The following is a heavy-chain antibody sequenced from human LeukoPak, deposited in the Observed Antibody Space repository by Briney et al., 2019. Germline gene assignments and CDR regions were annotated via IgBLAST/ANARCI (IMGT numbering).Heavy chain of an antibody. V-gene: IGHV3-53*01. Sequence: GGSLRLSCAASGFTVSSNYMTWVRQAPGKGLEWVSVIYSGGSTYYADSVKGRFTVSRDNSKNTLHLQMNSLRAEDTAVYYCARDRDSGWVNYYYYMDVWGKGTTVAVSS. J-gene: IGHJ6*03. CDR2: IYSGGST. D-gene: IGHD6-19*01. CDR1: GFTVSSNY. CDR3: ARDRDSGWVNYYYYMDV.